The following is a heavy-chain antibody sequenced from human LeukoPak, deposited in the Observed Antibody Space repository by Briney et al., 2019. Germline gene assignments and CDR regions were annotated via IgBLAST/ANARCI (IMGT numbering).Heavy chain of an antibody. CDR2: IGGSGGNT. CDR3: AKDPAYSSSPNWFDP. CDR1: GFSLSNYW. V-gene: IGHV3-23*01. Sequence: GGSLRLSCAASGFSLSNYWMSWVRQAPGKGLEWVSAIGGSGGNTYYADSVKGRFTISRDNSKNTLYLQMNSLRAEDTALYYCAKDPAYSSSPNWFDPWGQGTLVTVSS. D-gene: IGHD6-6*01. J-gene: IGHJ5*02.